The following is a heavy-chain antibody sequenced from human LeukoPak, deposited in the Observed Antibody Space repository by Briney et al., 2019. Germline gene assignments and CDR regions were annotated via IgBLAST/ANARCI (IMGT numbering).Heavy chain of an antibody. V-gene: IGHV4-59*01. J-gene: IGHJ4*02. D-gene: IGHD4-23*01. Sequence: SETLSLTCTVSGGSISSYYWSWIRQPPGKGLEWVGYIYYSGSTNYNPSLKSRVTISVDASKNQFSLKLSSVTAADTAVYYCATFYGGNLDYWGQGTLVTVSS. CDR2: IYYSGST. CDR1: GGSISSYY. CDR3: ATFYGGNLDY.